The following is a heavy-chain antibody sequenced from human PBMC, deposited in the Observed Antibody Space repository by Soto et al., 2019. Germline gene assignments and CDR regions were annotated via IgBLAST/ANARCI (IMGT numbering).Heavy chain of an antibody. CDR3: ARRYSSGWYNDY. CDR2: IHYNGNT. Sequence: SETLSLTCTVSGDSISAYSWSWVRQPPGKGLEWIGNIHYNGNTKYNPSLKSRVSMSVDTSKNQFSLRLISVTAADTAIYYCARRYSSGWYNDYWGQGAPVTVSS. J-gene: IGHJ4*02. V-gene: IGHV4-59*01. D-gene: IGHD6-19*01. CDR1: GDSISAYS.